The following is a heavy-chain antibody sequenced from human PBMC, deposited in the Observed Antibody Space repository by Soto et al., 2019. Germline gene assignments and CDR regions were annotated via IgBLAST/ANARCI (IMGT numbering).Heavy chain of an antibody. CDR3: ARDPPPPDY. V-gene: IGHV1-18*01. CDR2: ISAYNGNT. CDR1: GYTFASYA. Sequence: QVQLVQSGAEVKKPGASVKVSCKASGYTFASYAISWMRQAPGQGLEWMGWISAYNGNTNYAQKLQGRVTMTTDTSTSPACMSLRSLRTDDTGVYNRARDPPPPDYWGKGTLVTVSS. J-gene: IGHJ4*02.